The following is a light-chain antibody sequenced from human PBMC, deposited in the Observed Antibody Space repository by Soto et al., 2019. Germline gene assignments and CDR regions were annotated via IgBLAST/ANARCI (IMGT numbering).Light chain of an antibody. CDR1: ESMSNC. CDR3: QQCNRYLT. V-gene: IGKV1-5*03. J-gene: IGKJ1*01. Sequence: DIQMTQSPSTLSASLGDRLTITCRASESMSNCLAWYQQKPGKAPKLLIYSASSLESGVPSRFSGSASGTEFTLTISSLQPDDIATYYCQQCNRYLTFGQGTEVDVK. CDR2: SAS.